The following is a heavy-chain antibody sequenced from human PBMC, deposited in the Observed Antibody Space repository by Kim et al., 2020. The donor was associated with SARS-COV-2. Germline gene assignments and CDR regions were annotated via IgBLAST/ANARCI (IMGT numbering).Heavy chain of an antibody. D-gene: IGHD6-19*01. CDR1: GYNFPGYV. Sequence: ASVKVSCKTSGYNFPGYVLNWVRQAPGQGLEWMGSININTGNTTYAQGFRGRFVFSFDTSVRTTYLQINGLKAEDTAVYYCARDKSSGSSGWYHPTFFDYWGQGTLVTVSS. J-gene: IGHJ4*02. CDR2: ININTGNT. CDR3: ARDKSSGSSGWYHPTFFDY. V-gene: IGHV7-4-1*02.